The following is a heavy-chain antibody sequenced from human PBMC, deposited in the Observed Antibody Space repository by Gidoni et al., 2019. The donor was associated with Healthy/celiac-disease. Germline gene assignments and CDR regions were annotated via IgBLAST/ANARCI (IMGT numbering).Heavy chain of an antibody. CDR3: AKDLNPTLLWSAFDY. J-gene: IGHJ4*02. D-gene: IGHD3-10*01. Sequence: EVQLVESGGGLVQPGRSLRLACAAHGFTFDDYAMHWVRQAPGKGLEWVSGISLNSGSIGYADSVKGRFTISRDNAKNSLYLQMNSLRAEDTALYYCAKDLNPTLLWSAFDYWGQGTLVTVSS. V-gene: IGHV3-9*01. CDR2: ISLNSGSI. CDR1: GFTFDDYA.